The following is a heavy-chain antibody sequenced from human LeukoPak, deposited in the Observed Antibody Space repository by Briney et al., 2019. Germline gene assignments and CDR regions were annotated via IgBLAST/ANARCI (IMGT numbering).Heavy chain of an antibody. J-gene: IGHJ3*02. CDR2: INPNSGGT. V-gene: IGHV1-2*02. CDR3: ARAYYGSGSYYDGAFDI. D-gene: IGHD3-10*01. CDR1: GYTFTGYY. Sequence: ASVKVSCKASGYTFTGYYMHWVRQAPGQGLEWMGWINPNSGGTNYAQKFQGRVTMTRDTSISTAYMELSRLRSDDTAVYYCARAYYGSGSYYDGAFDIWGQGTMVTVSS.